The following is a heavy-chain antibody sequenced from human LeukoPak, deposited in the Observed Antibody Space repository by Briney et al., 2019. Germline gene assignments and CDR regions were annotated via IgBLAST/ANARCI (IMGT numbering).Heavy chain of an antibody. CDR3: ARVAVAVAEDY. CDR2: ISSSSSYI. V-gene: IGHV3-21*01. CDR1: GFTFSSYS. D-gene: IGHD6-19*01. Sequence: GGSLRLSCAASGFTFSSYSMNWVRQAPGKGLKWVSSISSSSSYIYYADSVKGRFTISRDNAKNSLYLQMNSLRAEDTAVYYCARVAVAVAEDYWGQGTLVTVSS. J-gene: IGHJ4*02.